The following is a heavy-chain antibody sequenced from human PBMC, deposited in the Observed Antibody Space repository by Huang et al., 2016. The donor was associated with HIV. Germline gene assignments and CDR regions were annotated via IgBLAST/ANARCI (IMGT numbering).Heavy chain of an antibody. CDR2: IYYSGST. Sequence: QVQLQESGPGLVKPSETLSLTCTVSGGSMGSYYWSWIRQPPGKGLEWIGYIYYSGSTNYNPALKSRVTISVDTSKNQFSLRLSAVTAADTAVYYCASASIAARRWFDPWGQGSLGTVSS. D-gene: IGHD6-6*01. CDR3: ASASIAARRWFDP. J-gene: IGHJ5*02. V-gene: IGHV4-59*01. CDR1: GGSMGSYY.